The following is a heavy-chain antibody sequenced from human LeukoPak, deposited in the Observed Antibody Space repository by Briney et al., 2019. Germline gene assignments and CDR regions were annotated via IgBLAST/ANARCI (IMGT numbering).Heavy chain of an antibody. CDR3: ARDRGLRYFDWLHPGHPPRLNMDV. CDR2: INPNSGGT. J-gene: IGHJ6*03. CDR1: GYTFTGYY. Sequence: ASVKVSCKASGYTFTGYYMHWVRQAPGQGLEWMGWINPNSGGTNYAQKFQGRVTMTRDTSISTAYMELSRLRSGDTAVYYCARDRGLRYFDWLHPGHPPRLNMDVWGKGTTVTISS. D-gene: IGHD3-9*01. V-gene: IGHV1-2*02.